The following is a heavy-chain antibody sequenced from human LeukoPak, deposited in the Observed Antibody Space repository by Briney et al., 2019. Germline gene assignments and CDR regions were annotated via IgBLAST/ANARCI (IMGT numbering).Heavy chain of an antibody. CDR1: GGSISSSSYY. D-gene: IGHD5-18*01. J-gene: IGHJ6*03. Sequence: SETLSLTCTVSGGSISSSSYYWGWIRQPPGKGLEWIGSIYYSGSTYHNPSLKSRVTISIDTSKSQFSLKLTSVTAADTAVYYCTRGYNYGPYYYYYYMDVWAKGTTVTVSS. CDR3: TRGYNYGPYYYYYYMDV. V-gene: IGHV4-39*07. CDR2: IYYSGST.